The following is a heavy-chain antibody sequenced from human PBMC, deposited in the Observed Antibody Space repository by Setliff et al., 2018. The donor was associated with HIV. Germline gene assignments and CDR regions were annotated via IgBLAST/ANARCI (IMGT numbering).Heavy chain of an antibody. CDR2: IWYDGSNK. CDR1: GFTFSSYG. D-gene: IGHD6-19*01. V-gene: IGHV3-33*01. J-gene: IGHJ3*02. CDR3: ARDQRGGEQWLVLGAFDI. Sequence: GGSLRLSCAASGFTFSSYGMHWVRQAPGKGLEWVAVIWYDGSNKYYADSVKGRFTISRDNSKNTLYLQMNSLRAEDTAVYYCARDQRGGEQWLVLGAFDIWGQGTMVTVSS.